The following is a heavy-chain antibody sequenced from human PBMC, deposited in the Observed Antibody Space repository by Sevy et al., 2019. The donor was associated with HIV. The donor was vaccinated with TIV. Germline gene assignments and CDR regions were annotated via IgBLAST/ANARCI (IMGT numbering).Heavy chain of an antibody. D-gene: IGHD2-2*01. CDR1: GYTFTGYY. Sequence: ASVKVSCKASGYTFTGYYMHWVRQAPGQGLEWMGWINPNSGGTNYAQKFQGRVTMTRDTSSSTAYMELSRLRSDDTAVYYCARTPAASYSGYGMDVWGQGTTVTVSS. CDR3: ARTPAASYSGYGMDV. CDR2: INPNSGGT. J-gene: IGHJ6*02. V-gene: IGHV1-2*02.